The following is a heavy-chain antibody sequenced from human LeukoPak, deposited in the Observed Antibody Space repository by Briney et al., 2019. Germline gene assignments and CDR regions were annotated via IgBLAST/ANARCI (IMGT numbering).Heavy chain of an antibody. V-gene: IGHV4-30-4*08. CDR1: GGSISRSDYY. J-gene: IGHJ4*02. CDR2: NYYSGSA. CDR3: ARAQLLYPRPYYFDY. D-gene: IGHD2-2*01. Sequence: PSETLSLTSTVSGGSISRSDYYGSWIRQPPGNGLGWIGFNYYSGSAHYNPSLKSRVTISVDTSKNQFSLKLSSVTAAATAVYYCARAQLLYPRPYYFDYWGQGTLVTVSS.